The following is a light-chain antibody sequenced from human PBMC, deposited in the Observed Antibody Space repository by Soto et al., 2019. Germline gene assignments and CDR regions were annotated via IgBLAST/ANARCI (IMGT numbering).Light chain of an antibody. V-gene: IGKV3-20*01. Sequence: DTVLTQSPCTLSLSPGERDTLSCRASQSVSSGHLAWCQQKPGQAPRLLIHGASSRATGISDRFSGSGSGTDFTLTISRLEPEDFAVYYCQQYGSSPWTFGQGTKVDIK. CDR2: GAS. J-gene: IGKJ1*01. CDR1: QSVSSGH. CDR3: QQYGSSPWT.